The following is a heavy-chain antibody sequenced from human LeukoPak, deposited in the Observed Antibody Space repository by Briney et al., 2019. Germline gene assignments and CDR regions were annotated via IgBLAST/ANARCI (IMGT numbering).Heavy chain of an antibody. D-gene: IGHD1-26*01. CDR3: ARAGYSGSWFDP. CDR2: MNPNSGNT. J-gene: IGHJ5*02. V-gene: IGHV1-8*03. CDR1: GYTFTSYD. Sequence: ASVKVSCKASGYTFTSYDINWVRQATGQGLEWMGWMNPNSGNTGYAQKFQGRVTITRNTSISTAYMELSSLRSEDTAVYYCARAGYSGSWFDPWVQGTLVTVSS.